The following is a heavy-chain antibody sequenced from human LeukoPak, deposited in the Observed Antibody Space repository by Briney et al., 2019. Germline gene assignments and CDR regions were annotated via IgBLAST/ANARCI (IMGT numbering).Heavy chain of an antibody. CDR2: IYYSGST. CDR3: ARQETRDTAMVDYYGMDV. D-gene: IGHD5-18*01. V-gene: IGHV4-39*01. J-gene: IGHJ6*02. CDR1: GGSISSSSYY. Sequence: SETLSLTCTVSGGSISSSSYYWGWIRQPPGKGLEWIGSIYYSGSTYYNPSLKSRVTISVDTSKNQFSLKLSSVTAADTAVYYCARQETRDTAMVDYYGMDVWGQGTTVTVSS.